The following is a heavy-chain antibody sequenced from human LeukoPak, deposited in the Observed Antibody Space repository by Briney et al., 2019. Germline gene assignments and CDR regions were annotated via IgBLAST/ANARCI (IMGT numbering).Heavy chain of an antibody. J-gene: IGHJ4*02. CDR1: GYTFTSYY. CDR2: INPNGGST. D-gene: IGHD5-24*01. CDR3: ARGEEMATITTYFDY. V-gene: IGHV1-46*01. Sequence: GASVKVSCKASGYTFTSYYMHWVRQAPGQGLEWMGIINPNGGSTSYAQKFQGTVTMTRDMSTSTVYMELSSLRSEDTAVYYCARGEEMATITTYFDYWGQGTLVTVSS.